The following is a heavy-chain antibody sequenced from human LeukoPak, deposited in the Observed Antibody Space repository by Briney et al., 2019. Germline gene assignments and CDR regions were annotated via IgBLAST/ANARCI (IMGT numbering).Heavy chain of an antibody. V-gene: IGHV4-34*01. Sequence: SETLSLTCAVYGGSFSGYYWSWIRQPPGKGLEWIGEINHSGSTNYNPSLTSRVTISVDTSKNQFSLKLSSVTAADTAVYYCARVRGIVVVVAAKLGGHYFDYWGQGTLVTVSS. CDR1: GGSFSGYY. CDR2: INHSGST. CDR3: ARVRGIVVVVAAKLGGHYFDY. D-gene: IGHD2-15*01. J-gene: IGHJ4*02.